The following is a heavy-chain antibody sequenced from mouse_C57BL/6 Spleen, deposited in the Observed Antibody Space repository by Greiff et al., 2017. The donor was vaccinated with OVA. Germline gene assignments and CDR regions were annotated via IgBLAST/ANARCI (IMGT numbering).Heavy chain of an antibody. J-gene: IGHJ2*01. Sequence: QAQLQQPGAELVKPGASVKMSCKASGYTFTSYWITWVKQRPGQGLEWIGDIYPGSGSTNYNEKFKSKATLTVDTSSSTAYMQLSSLTSEDSAVYYCARGSPTVVVDYWGQGTTLTVSS. CDR2: IYPGSGST. V-gene: IGHV1-55*01. CDR3: ARGSPTVVVDY. D-gene: IGHD1-1*01. CDR1: GYTFTSYW.